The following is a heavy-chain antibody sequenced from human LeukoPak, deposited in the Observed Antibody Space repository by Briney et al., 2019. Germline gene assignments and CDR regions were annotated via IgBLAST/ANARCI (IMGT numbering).Heavy chain of an antibody. CDR3: ARDPWGTHAY. J-gene: IGHJ4*02. V-gene: IGHV3-21*01. Sequence: GGSLRLSCAASGFSSYSLNRVRQAPGKGLEWVSSISSGSDYIYYADSVKGRFTISRDNAKNSLYLQMNSLRAEDTAIYYCARDPWGTHAYWGQGTLVTVSS. D-gene: IGHD3-16*01. CDR2: ISSGSDYI. CDR1: GFSSYS.